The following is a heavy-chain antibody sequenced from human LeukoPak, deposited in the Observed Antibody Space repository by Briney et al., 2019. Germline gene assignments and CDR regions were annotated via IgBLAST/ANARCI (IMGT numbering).Heavy chain of an antibody. CDR2: IYPKSGDT. J-gene: IGHJ4*02. Sequence: ASVKVSCKASGYTFTAYYIHWVQQAPGQGLEWMGWIYPKSGDTNYAQRFQGRVTMTRDTSITTVYMELSRLRSDDTAVYYCTRADYGDGAYFDYWGQGTLVAVSS. CDR3: TRADYGDGAYFDY. D-gene: IGHD4-17*01. CDR1: GYTFTAYY. V-gene: IGHV1-2*02.